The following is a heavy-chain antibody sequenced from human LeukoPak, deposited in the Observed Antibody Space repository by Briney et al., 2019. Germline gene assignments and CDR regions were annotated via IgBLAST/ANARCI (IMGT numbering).Heavy chain of an antibody. CDR3: ARDRDAFDI. J-gene: IGHJ3*02. V-gene: IGHV3-30-3*01. Sequence: GGSLRLSCAASGFTFSSYAMHWVRQAPGKGLEWVAVVSYDGSNKYYADSVKGRFTISRDNSKNTLYLQMNSLRAEDTAVYYCARDRDAFDIWGQGTMVTVSS. CDR2: VSYDGSNK. CDR1: GFTFSSYA.